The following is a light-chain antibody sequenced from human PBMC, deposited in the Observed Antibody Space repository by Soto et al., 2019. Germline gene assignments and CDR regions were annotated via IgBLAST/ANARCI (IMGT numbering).Light chain of an antibody. CDR1: QSVSSN. J-gene: IGKJ2*01. Sequence: EIVMTQSPATLSVSPGERATLSCRASQSVSSNLAWYQQKPGQAPRLLIYGASTRATGIPARFSGSGSGTVFTLISSSLPSEDFAVYYCQQYNNWPYTFGQGTKLEIK. CDR3: QQYNNWPYT. V-gene: IGKV3-15*01. CDR2: GAS.